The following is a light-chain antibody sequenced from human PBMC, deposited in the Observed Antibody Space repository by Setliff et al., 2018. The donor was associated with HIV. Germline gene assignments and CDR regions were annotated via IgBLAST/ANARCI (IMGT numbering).Light chain of an antibody. Sequence: QSVLTQPASVSGSPGQSITISCTGTNSDVGGYNFVSWFQQHPGKAPKLMIYEVTNRPSGVSNRFSGSKSGNTASLTISGLQAEDEADYYCSSYTTSSTRVFGGGTRSPS. CDR2: EVT. CDR1: NSDVGGYNF. V-gene: IGLV2-14*01. CDR3: SSYTTSSTRV. J-gene: IGLJ3*02.